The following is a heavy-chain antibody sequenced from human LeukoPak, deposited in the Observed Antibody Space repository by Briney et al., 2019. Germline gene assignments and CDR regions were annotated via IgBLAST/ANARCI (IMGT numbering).Heavy chain of an antibody. V-gene: IGHV3-9*01. Sequence: GGSLRLSCAAPGFTFDDYAMHWVRQAPGKGLEWVSGISWNSGSIGYADSVKGRFTISRDNAKNSLYLQMNSLRAEDTALYYCAKGGSGYGYGSFDYWGQGTLVTVSS. J-gene: IGHJ4*02. CDR2: ISWNSGSI. CDR3: AKGGSGYGYGSFDY. D-gene: IGHD5-18*01. CDR1: GFTFDDYA.